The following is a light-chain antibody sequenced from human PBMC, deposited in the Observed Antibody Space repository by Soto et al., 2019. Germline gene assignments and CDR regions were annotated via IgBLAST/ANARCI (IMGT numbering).Light chain of an antibody. CDR2: AAS. CDR1: QSISSY. J-gene: IGKJ1*01. V-gene: IGKV1-39*01. CDR3: QQSYRTPRT. Sequence: DIQMTQSPSSLSASVGDRVTITCRASQSISSYLNWYQQKPGKAPKLLIYAASSLQSGVPSRFSGSGSGTDFTLTISSLQPEEFATYYCQQSYRTPRTFRQGTKV.